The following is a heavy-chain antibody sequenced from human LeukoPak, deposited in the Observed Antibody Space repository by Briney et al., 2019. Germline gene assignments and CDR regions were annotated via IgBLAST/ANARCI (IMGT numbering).Heavy chain of an antibody. CDR1: GYTFTSTG. Sequence: SVKVSCKASGYTFTSTGIIWVRQAPGQGLEWMGGIIPIFGTANYAQKFQGRVTITTDESTSTAYMELSSLRSEDTAVYYCASVLYYDSSHDYWGQGTLVTVSS. CDR3: ASVLYYDSSHDY. J-gene: IGHJ4*02. CDR2: IIPIFGTA. V-gene: IGHV1-69*05. D-gene: IGHD3-22*01.